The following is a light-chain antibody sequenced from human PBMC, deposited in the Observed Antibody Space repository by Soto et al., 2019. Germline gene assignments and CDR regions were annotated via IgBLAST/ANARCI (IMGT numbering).Light chain of an antibody. J-gene: IGKJ4*01. CDR1: QSVSSY. Sequence: EIVLTQSPATLSLSPGERATLSCTASQSVSSYLAWYQQKPGQAPRLLIYDASNRATGIPARFSGSGSGTDFTLTSSSLEPEDFAVYYCHHRSNWPLTFGGGTKVEIK. CDR3: HHRSNWPLT. CDR2: DAS. V-gene: IGKV3-11*01.